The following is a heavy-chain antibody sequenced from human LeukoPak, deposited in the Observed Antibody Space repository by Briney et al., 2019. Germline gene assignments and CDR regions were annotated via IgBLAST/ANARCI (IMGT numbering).Heavy chain of an antibody. J-gene: IGHJ4*02. CDR3: ARGIVATDFDY. CDR1: GGSISSGSYY. D-gene: IGHD5-12*01. Sequence: SETLSLTCTVSGGSISSGSYYWSWIRQPAGKGLEWIGRIYTSGSTNYNPSLKSRVTISVDTSKNQFSLKLSSVTAADTAVYYCARGIVATDFDYWGQGTLVTVSS. V-gene: IGHV4-61*02. CDR2: IYTSGST.